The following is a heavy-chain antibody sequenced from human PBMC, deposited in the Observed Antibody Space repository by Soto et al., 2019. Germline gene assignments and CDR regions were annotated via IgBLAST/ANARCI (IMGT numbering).Heavy chain of an antibody. CDR2: ISAYNGNT. J-gene: IGHJ6*02. Sequence: QVQLVQSGAEVKKPGASVKVSCKASGYTFTSYGISWVRQAPGQGLEWMGWISAYNGNTNYAQKLQGRVTMTTDTSTSTAYMGLRSLRSDDTAVYYCARVDYDYVWGSYRETYYYYGMDVWGQGTTVTVSS. D-gene: IGHD3-16*02. CDR1: GYTFTSYG. CDR3: ARVDYDYVWGSYRETYYYYGMDV. V-gene: IGHV1-18*01.